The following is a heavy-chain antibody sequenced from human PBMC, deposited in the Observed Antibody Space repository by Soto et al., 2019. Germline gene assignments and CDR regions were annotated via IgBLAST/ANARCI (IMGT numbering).Heavy chain of an antibody. CDR1: GYSFTSYW. J-gene: IGHJ3*02. Sequence: GESLKISCKGSGYSFTSYWIGWVRQMPGKGLEWMGIIYPSDSDTRYSPSFQGQVTISADKSISTAYLQWSSLKASDTAMYYCARQGGSYSGYDAFDIWGQGTMVTVSS. V-gene: IGHV5-51*01. D-gene: IGHD1-26*01. CDR3: ARQGGSYSGYDAFDI. CDR2: IYPSDSDT.